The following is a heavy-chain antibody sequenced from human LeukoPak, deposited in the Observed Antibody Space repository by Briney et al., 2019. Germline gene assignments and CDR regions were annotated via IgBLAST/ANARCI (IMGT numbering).Heavy chain of an antibody. J-gene: IGHJ4*02. CDR2: ISSSSYI. CDR1: GFTFSSYS. Sequence: GGSLRLSCAASGFTFSSYSMNWVRQAPGKGLEWVSSISSSSYIYYADSVKGRFATSRDNAKNSLYLQMNSLRAEDTAVYYCACPPYSSSWYSSSRRTYYFDYWGQGTLVTVSS. CDR3: ACPPYSSSWYSSSRRTYYFDY. V-gene: IGHV3-21*04. D-gene: IGHD6-13*01.